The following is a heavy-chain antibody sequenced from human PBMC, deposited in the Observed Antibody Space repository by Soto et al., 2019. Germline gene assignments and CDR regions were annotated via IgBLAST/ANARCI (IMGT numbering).Heavy chain of an antibody. CDR2: IIPIFGTA. D-gene: IGHD2-15*01. J-gene: IGHJ4*02. CDR1: GGTFSSYA. Sequence: QVQLVQSGAEVKKPGSSVKVSCKASGGTFSSYAISWVRQAPGQGLEWMGGIIPIFGTANYAQKFQGRVTSTADESTSTAHRELSSLRSEDTAVYYWARESRYCSGGSCYFLPGIDYWGQGTLVTVSS. V-gene: IGHV1-69*12. CDR3: ARESRYCSGGSCYFLPGIDY.